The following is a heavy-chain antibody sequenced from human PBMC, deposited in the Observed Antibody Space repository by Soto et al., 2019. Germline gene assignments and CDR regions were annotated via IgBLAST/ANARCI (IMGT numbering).Heavy chain of an antibody. J-gene: IGHJ6*02. CDR2: ISGSGGST. V-gene: IGHV3-23*01. Sequence: EVQLLESGGGLVQPGGSLRFSCAASGFTFSSYAMNWVRQAPGKGLEWVSAISGSGGSTYYADSVKGRFTISRDNSKNTLYLQMNSLRADDTAVYYCAKDRGYDFWNGIVVYGMDVWGQGTTVTVSS. CDR3: AKDRGYDFWNGIVVYGMDV. D-gene: IGHD3-3*01. CDR1: GFTFSSYA.